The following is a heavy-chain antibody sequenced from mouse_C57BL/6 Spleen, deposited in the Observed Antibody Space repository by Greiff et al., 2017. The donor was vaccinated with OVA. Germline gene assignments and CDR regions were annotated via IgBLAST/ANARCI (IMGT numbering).Heavy chain of an antibody. CDR3: ARGGVTTVVSNYFDY. CDR1: GYTFTSYW. J-gene: IGHJ2*01. CDR2: IDPSDSYT. Sequence: QVQLQQPGAELVRPGTSVKLSCKASGYTFTSYWMHWVKQRPGQGLEWIGVIDPSDSYTNYNQKFKGKATLPVDTSSSTAYMQLSSLTSEDTAVYNCARGGVTTVVSNYFDYWGEGTTLTESS. D-gene: IGHD1-1*01. V-gene: IGHV1-59*01.